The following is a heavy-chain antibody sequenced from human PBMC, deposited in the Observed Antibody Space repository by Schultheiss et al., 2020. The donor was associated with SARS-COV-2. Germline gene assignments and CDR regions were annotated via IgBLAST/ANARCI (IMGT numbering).Heavy chain of an antibody. Sequence: SETLSLTCTVSGGSISSYYWSWIRQPPGKGLEWIGEINHSGSTNYNPSLKSRVTISVDTSKNQFSLKLSSVNAADTAVYYCARDVLWFGESSYGMDVWGQGTTVTVSS. D-gene: IGHD3-10*01. J-gene: IGHJ6*02. CDR3: ARDVLWFGESSYGMDV. CDR2: INHSGST. CDR1: GGSISSYY. V-gene: IGHV4-59*12.